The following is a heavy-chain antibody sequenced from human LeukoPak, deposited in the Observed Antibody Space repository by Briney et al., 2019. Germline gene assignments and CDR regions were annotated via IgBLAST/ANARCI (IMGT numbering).Heavy chain of an antibody. V-gene: IGHV3-9*01. CDR1: GFTFDDYA. J-gene: IGHJ3*02. Sequence: GGSLRLSCAASGFTFDDYAMHWVRQAPGKGLEWVSGISLNSGSISYADSVKGRFTISRDNAKNSLYLQMNSLRAEDTALYYCAKGGYSYGNGAFDIWGQGTMVTVSS. CDR2: ISLNSGSI. D-gene: IGHD5-18*01. CDR3: AKGGYSYGNGAFDI.